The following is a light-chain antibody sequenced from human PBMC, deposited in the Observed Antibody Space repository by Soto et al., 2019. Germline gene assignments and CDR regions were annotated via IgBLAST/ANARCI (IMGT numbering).Light chain of an antibody. CDR1: RSNIGSNT. Sequence: GTIKKKVTMSCYGSRSNIGSNTVNWYQQLPGTAPKLLIYSNNQRPSGVPDRFSGSKSGTSAALAISGLQSENEADYYRPARADGLKFRFG. V-gene: IGLV1-44*01. J-gene: IGLJ2*01. CDR2: SNN. CDR3: PARADGLKFR.